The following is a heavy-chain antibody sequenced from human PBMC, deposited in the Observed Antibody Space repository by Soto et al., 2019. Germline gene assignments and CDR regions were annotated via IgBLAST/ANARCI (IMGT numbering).Heavy chain of an antibody. J-gene: IGHJ5*02. CDR3: TRDASRDSSARGWFDP. D-gene: IGHD6-13*01. Sequence: GGSLRLSCAASGFTFSSYEMNWVRQAPGKGLEWVSYISSSGSTIYYADSVKGRFTISRDNAKNSLYLQMNSLRAEDTAVYYCTRDASRDSSARGWFDPWGPGTLVTVSS. V-gene: IGHV3-48*03. CDR1: GFTFSSYE. CDR2: ISSSGSTI.